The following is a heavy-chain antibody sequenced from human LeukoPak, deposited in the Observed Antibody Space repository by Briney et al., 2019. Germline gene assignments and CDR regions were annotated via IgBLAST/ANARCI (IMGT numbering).Heavy chain of an antibody. CDR2: ISAYNGNT. CDR3: ARDNIVVVPAGVYYFDY. J-gene: IGHJ4*02. CDR1: GYSFTSYG. D-gene: IGHD2-2*01. V-gene: IGHV1-18*01. Sequence: APVNVCFKCAGYSFTSYGITLVRQAPGQGLEWVGLISAYNGNTNYAQKLQGRVTMTTDTSTSTAYKELRSLRSDDTAVYYCARDNIVVVPAGVYYFDYWGQGTLVTVSS.